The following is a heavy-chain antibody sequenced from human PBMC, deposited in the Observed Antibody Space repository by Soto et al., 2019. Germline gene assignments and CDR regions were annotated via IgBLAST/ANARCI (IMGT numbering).Heavy chain of an antibody. CDR2: INAGNGNT. D-gene: IGHD3-10*01. CDR3: ALLSMVRGDEGY. CDR1: GYTFTSYA. Sequence: QVQLVQSGAEVKKPGASVKVSCKASGYTFTSYAMHWVRQAPGQRLEWMGWINAGNGNTKYSQKFQGRVTITRDTSAITAYRELSSLRSEDTAGYYLALLSMVRGDEGYWGQGTLVTVSS. J-gene: IGHJ4*02. V-gene: IGHV1-3*01.